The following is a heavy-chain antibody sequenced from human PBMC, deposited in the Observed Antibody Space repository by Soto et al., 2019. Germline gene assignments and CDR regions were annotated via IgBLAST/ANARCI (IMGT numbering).Heavy chain of an antibody. V-gene: IGHV3-66*01. CDR2: FYSDNGT. CDR1: GFTVSTNY. CDR3: ARDRGHSGYDEFDY. D-gene: IGHD5-12*01. J-gene: IGHJ4*02. Sequence: EVQLVESGGGLVQPGGSLRLSCAVSGFTVSTNYMSWVRQVPGKGLQWVSVFYSDNGTYYADSVKGRFTISIDNSKNTLYLQMNSLRAEDTAVYYCARDRGHSGYDEFDYWGQGTLVTVSS.